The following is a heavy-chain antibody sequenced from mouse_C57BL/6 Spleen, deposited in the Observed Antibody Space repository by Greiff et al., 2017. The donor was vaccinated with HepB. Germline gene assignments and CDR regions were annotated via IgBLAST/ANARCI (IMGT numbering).Heavy chain of an antibody. CDR3: ARSDPYYYGSSYDY. J-gene: IGHJ2*01. Sequence: VQLQQPGAELVMPGASVKLSCKASGYTFPSYWMHWVKQRPGQGLEWIGEIDPSDSYTNYNQKFKGKSTLTVDKSSSTAYMQLSSLTSEDSAVYYCARSDPYYYGSSYDYWGQGTTLTVSS. D-gene: IGHD1-1*01. CDR2: IDPSDSYT. V-gene: IGHV1-69*01. CDR1: GYTFPSYW.